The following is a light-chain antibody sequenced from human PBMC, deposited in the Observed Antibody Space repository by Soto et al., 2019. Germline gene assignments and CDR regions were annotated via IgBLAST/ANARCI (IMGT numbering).Light chain of an antibody. J-gene: IGKJ5*01. Sequence: DIQMTQSPSSLSASVRNRVTITCPASQDIATYLNWYQQKPGKAPNLLIYDASNLETGVPSRFSGGGSGTHFTFTISSLQPEDFATYYCQQYHNFPITFGQGTRLEIK. CDR1: QDIATY. V-gene: IGKV1-33*01. CDR2: DAS. CDR3: QQYHNFPIT.